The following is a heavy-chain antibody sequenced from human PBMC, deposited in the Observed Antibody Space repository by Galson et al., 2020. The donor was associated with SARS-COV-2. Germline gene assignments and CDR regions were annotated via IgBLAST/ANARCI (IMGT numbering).Heavy chain of an antibody. CDR2: INSDGSST. Sequence: GGSLRLSCAASGFTFSSYWMHWVRQAPGKGLVWVSRINSDGSSTSYADSVKGRFTISRDNAKNTLYLQMNSLRAEDTAVYYCATVSREITFGGVIPLFDYWGQGTLVTVSS. D-gene: IGHD3-16*02. CDR3: ATVSREITFGGVIPLFDY. V-gene: IGHV3-74*01. CDR1: GFTFSSYW. J-gene: IGHJ4*02.